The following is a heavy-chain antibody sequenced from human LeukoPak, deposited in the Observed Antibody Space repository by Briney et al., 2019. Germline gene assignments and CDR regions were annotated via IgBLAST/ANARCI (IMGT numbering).Heavy chain of an antibody. J-gene: IGHJ4*02. CDR3: ARDYYYDSSGYHYYFDY. Sequence: PGGSLRLSCAASGFTFSSYAMHWVRQAPGKGLEWVAVISYDGSNKYYADSVKGRITISRDNSKNTLYLQMNSLRAEDTAVYYCARDYYYDSSGYHYYFDYWGQGTLVTVSS. D-gene: IGHD3-22*01. V-gene: IGHV3-30*04. CDR2: ISYDGSNK. CDR1: GFTFSSYA.